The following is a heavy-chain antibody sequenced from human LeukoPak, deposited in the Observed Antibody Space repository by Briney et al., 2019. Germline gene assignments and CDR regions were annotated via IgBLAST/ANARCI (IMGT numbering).Heavy chain of an antibody. V-gene: IGHV3-7*01. J-gene: IGHJ4*02. CDR3: ARGWGYSSSWYGEFDY. CDR1: GFTFSSYW. Sequence: PGGSLRLSCAASGFTFSSYWMSWVRQAPGKGLEWVANIKQDGSEKYYVDSVKGRFTISRDNAKNSLYLQMNSLRVEDTAVYYCARGWGYSSSWYGEFDYWGQGTLVTVSS. CDR2: IKQDGSEK. D-gene: IGHD6-13*01.